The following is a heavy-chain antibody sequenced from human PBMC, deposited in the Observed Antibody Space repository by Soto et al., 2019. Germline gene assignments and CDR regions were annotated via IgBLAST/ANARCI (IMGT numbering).Heavy chain of an antibody. Sequence: EVQLVESGGGLVKPGGSLRLSCAASGFTFSSYSMNWVRQAPGKGLEWVSSISSSSSYIYYADSVKGRFTISRDNAKNSLFLQKNSLGAEDTAVYYRAREGEHCSSTSCAYYFDYWGQGTLVTVSS. V-gene: IGHV3-21*01. D-gene: IGHD2-2*01. CDR2: ISSSSSYI. CDR1: GFTFSSYS. CDR3: AREGEHCSSTSCAYYFDY. J-gene: IGHJ4*02.